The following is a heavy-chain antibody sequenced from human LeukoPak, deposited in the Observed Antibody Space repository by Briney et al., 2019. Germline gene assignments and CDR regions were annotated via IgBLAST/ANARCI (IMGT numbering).Heavy chain of an antibody. D-gene: IGHD2-15*01. CDR2: INPNSGGT. CDR3: ARVYGYCSGGSCDY. V-gene: IGHV1-2*02. J-gene: IGHJ4*02. Sequence: ASVKVSCKASGYTFTGYYMHWVRQAPGQGLEWMGWINPNSGGTNYAQKCQGRVTMTRDTSISTAYMELSRLRSDDTAVYYCARVYGYCSGGSCDYWGQGTLVTVSS. CDR1: GYTFTGYY.